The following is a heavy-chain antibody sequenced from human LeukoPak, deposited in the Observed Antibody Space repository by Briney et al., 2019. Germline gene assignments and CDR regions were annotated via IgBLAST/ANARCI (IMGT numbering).Heavy chain of an antibody. V-gene: IGHV1-8*02. Sequence: ASVKVSCKASGYTFTSYGISWVRQAPGQGLEWMGWMNPNSGNTGYAQKFQGRVTMTRNTSISTAYMELSSLRSEDTAVYYCATFMYSTRAFDYWGQGTLVTVSS. CDR2: MNPNSGNT. D-gene: IGHD6-13*01. J-gene: IGHJ4*02. CDR3: ATFMYSTRAFDY. CDR1: GYTFTSYG.